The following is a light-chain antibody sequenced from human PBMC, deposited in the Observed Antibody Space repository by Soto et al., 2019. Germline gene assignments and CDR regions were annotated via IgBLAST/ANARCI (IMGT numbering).Light chain of an antibody. CDR1: QSVSSSY. CDR3: QQYGSSPLT. CDR2: GAS. V-gene: IGKV3-20*01. J-gene: IGKJ1*01. Sequence: EVVLTKSPGALSLTPGERATLSCRASQSVSSSYLAWYQQKPGQAPRLLIYGASSRATGIPDRFSGSGSGTDFTLTISRLEPEDFAVYYCQQYGSSPLTFGQGTKVDIK.